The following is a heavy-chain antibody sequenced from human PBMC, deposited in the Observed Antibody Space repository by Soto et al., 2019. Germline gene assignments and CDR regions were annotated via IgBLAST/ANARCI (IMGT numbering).Heavy chain of an antibody. D-gene: IGHD4-17*01. J-gene: IGHJ4*02. CDR2: IYYSGST. CDR1: GGSISSYY. V-gene: IGHV4-59*01. Sequence: QVQLQESGPGLVKPSETLSLTCTVSGGSISSYYWSWIRQPPGKGLEWIGYIYYSGSTNYNPSLKSRVTISVDTSKNQFSLKLSSVTAADTAVYYCARYYGGNSDPFDYWGQGTLVTVSS. CDR3: ARYYGGNSDPFDY.